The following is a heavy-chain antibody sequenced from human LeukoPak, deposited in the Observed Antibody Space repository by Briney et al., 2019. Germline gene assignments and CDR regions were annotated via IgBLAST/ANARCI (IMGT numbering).Heavy chain of an antibody. J-gene: IGHJ4*02. CDR3: ARGGQLELEY. D-gene: IGHD1-1*01. Sequence: GGSLRLSCAASGFTFSSYSMNWARQAPGKGLEWVSSISSSSSYIYYADSVKGRFTISRDNAKNSLYLQMNSLRAEDTAVYYCARGGQLELEYWGQGTLVTVSS. V-gene: IGHV3-21*01. CDR2: ISSSSSYI. CDR1: GFTFSSYS.